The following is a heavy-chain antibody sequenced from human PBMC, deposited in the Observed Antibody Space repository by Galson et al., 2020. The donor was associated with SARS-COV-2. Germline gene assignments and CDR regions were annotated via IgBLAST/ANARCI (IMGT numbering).Heavy chain of an antibody. V-gene: IGHV3-30*04. D-gene: IGHD3-22*01. J-gene: IGHJ4*02. CDR3: AKDSSYFDGSGYYFGPLDF. CDR1: GFAFSDYA. Sequence: TGGSLRLSCAASGFAFSDYAIYWVRQAPGKGLEWVAVISFDERNTYYASSVKGRFTISRDNSKNTLSLHMNSLRPEDTAIYYCAKDSSYFDGSGYYFGPLDFWGQGTLVTVSS. CDR2: ISFDERNT.